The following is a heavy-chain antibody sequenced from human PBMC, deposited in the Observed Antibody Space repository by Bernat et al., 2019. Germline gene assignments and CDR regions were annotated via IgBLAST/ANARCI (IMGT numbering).Heavy chain of an antibody. V-gene: IGHV3-74*01. CDR2: IDSDGSSI. J-gene: IGHJ4*02. Sequence: EVQLVESGGGLVQPGGSLRLSCAASGFTFSSYWMHWVHQAPGKGLVWVSRIDSDGSSISYADSVKGRFTISRDNAKNTLYLQMNSLRAEDTAVYYCASGWTDYGGNQYWGQGTLVTVSS. CDR1: GFTFSSYW. D-gene: IGHD4-23*01. CDR3: ASGWTDYGGNQY.